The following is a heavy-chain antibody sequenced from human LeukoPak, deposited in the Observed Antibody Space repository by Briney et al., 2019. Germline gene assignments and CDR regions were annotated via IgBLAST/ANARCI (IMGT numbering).Heavy chain of an antibody. CDR1: GFTFSSYA. CDR3: GSGSNGDY. Sequence: GGSLRLSCAASGFTFSSYAMHWVRQAPGKGLEWVAVISYDGSNKYYADSVKGRFTISRDNSKNTLYLQMNSLRAEDTAVYYCGSGSNGDYWGQGTLVTVSP. V-gene: IGHV3-30-3*01. J-gene: IGHJ4*02. CDR2: ISYDGSNK. D-gene: IGHD1-26*01.